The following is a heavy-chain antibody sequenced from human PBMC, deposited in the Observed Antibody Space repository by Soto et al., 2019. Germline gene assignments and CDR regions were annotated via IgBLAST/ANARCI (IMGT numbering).Heavy chain of an antibody. D-gene: IGHD6-13*01. Sequence: PGGSLRLSCAASGFTFYNYAMNWVRQAPGKGLEWVSTIDYDGVNKHYADSVKGRFTVPRDNSKDTVDLQMNSLRAEDTAVYYCAREAHSSSWPRVESRNWFDPWGQGTLVTVSS. CDR1: GFTFYNYA. J-gene: IGHJ5*02. CDR2: IDYDGVNK. CDR3: AREAHSSSWPRVESRNWFDP. V-gene: IGHV3-23*01.